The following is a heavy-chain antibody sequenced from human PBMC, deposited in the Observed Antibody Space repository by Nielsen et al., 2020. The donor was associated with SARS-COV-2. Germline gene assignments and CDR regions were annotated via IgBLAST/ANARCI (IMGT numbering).Heavy chain of an antibody. D-gene: IGHD1-7*01. J-gene: IGHJ5*02. V-gene: IGHV6-1*01. CDR3: ARDNWNYFEANWFDP. Sequence: WIRQSPSRGLEWLGRTYYRSKWYNDYAVSVKSRITINPETSKNQFSLKLSSVTAADTAVYYCARDNWNYFEANWFDPWGQGTLVTVSS. CDR2: TYYRSKWYN.